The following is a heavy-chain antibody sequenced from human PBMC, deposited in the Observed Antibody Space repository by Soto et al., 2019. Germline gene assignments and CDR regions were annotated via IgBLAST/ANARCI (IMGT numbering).Heavy chain of an antibody. CDR1: GFTFSSHA. Sequence: PGGSLRLSCTASGFTFSSHAMTWVRQAPGKGLEWVSGLSDSGDSIYYADSVKGRFTIYRDNSMNTLYLQMNTLRVEDTAVYYCAKVMAFDYYDSSGYYSFDYWGQGTLVTVSS. V-gene: IGHV3-23*01. CDR3: AKVMAFDYYDSSGYYSFDY. J-gene: IGHJ4*02. CDR2: LSDSGDSI. D-gene: IGHD3-22*01.